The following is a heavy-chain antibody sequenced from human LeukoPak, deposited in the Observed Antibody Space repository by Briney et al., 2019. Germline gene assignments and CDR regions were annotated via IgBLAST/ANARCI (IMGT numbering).Heavy chain of an antibody. J-gene: IGHJ4*02. D-gene: IGHD6-19*01. V-gene: IGHV3-53*01. CDR1: GFTVSSNH. Sequence: PGGSLRLSCAASGFTVSSNHMSWVRQAPGKGLEWVSVIYSGGSTYYTDSVKGRFTISRDNSKNTLYLQMNSLGAEDTAVYYCAREVAGAGTFDYWGQGTLVTVSS. CDR2: IYSGGST. CDR3: AREVAGAGTFDY.